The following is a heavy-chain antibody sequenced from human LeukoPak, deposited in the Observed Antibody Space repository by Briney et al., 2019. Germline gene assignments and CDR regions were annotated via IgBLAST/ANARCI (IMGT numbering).Heavy chain of an antibody. V-gene: IGHV3-30-3*01. Sequence: GGSLRLSCAASGLTFSSYAMHWVRQAPGKGLEWVAVISYDGSNKYYADSVKGRFTISRDNSKNTLYLQMNSLRAEDTAVYYCARVNIMVRLLGGFDYWGQGTLVTVSS. CDR3: ARVNIMVRLLGGFDY. J-gene: IGHJ4*02. D-gene: IGHD3-10*01. CDR1: GLTFSSYA. CDR2: ISYDGSNK.